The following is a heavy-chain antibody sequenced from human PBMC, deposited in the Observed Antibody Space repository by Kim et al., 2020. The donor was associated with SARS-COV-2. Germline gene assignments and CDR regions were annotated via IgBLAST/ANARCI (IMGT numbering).Heavy chain of an antibody. V-gene: IGHV4-4*07. Sequence: TPPLKSRVPVSLDMSKSQFSLKLTSVTAADTAVYYCARTKVPASYGAFDIWGQGTTVTVSS. CDR3: ARTKVPASYGAFDI. D-gene: IGHD2-2*01. J-gene: IGHJ3*02.